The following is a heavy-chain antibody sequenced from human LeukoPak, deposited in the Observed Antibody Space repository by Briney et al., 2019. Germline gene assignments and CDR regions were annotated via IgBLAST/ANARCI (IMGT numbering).Heavy chain of an antibody. CDR1: GYSFTTYW. V-gene: IGHV5-51*01. Sequence: GESLKISCKGSGYSFTTYWIGWVRQMPGKGLEWMGIIYPGDSDTRYSPSFQGQVSISADKSISTAYLQWSSLKASDAGMYYCARIEYSSSSGPDYWGQGTLVTVSS. CDR3: ARIEYSSSSGPDY. D-gene: IGHD6-6*01. J-gene: IGHJ4*02. CDR2: IYPGDSDT.